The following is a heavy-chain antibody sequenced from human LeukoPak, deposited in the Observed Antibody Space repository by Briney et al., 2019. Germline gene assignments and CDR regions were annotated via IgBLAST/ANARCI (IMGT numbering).Heavy chain of an antibody. D-gene: IGHD4-23*01. CDR2: IKQDGSER. CDR1: GFTFTNYY. Sequence: GGSLRLSCAASGFTFTNYYMSWVRQAPGKGLEWVANIKQDGSERHYVDSVKGRFTISRDTAKNSLSLQMNSLRVEDTAIYYCARDIGYGDNPHFDYWGQGTLVTVSS. V-gene: IGHV3-7*01. CDR3: ARDIGYGDNPHFDY. J-gene: IGHJ4*02.